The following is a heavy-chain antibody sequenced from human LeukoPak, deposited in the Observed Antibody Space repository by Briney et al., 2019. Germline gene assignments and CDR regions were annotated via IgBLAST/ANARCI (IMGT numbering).Heavy chain of an antibody. CDR1: GGPTSSLF. Sequence: SETLSLTCTVSGGPTSSLFGIYLRQPPGKALVCLGYVYKTGSTHYNPSLQSRVTLTLDASKNHFSLKLTSVTAAGTAVYFCARDDYGVFDAFDVWGQGTVVTVSS. D-gene: IGHD3-16*01. J-gene: IGHJ3*01. CDR3: ARDDYGVFDAFDV. CDR2: VYKTGST. V-gene: IGHV4-59*08.